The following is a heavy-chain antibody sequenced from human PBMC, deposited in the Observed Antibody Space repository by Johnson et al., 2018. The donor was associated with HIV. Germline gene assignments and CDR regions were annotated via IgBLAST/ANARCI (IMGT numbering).Heavy chain of an antibody. CDR2: IYSGGRT. D-gene: IGHD6-19*01. CDR1: GFTVSNNY. Sequence: VQLVESGGGLVQPGGSLRLSCAASGFTVSNNYMTWVRQAPGKGLEWVSLIYSGGRTYYADSVKGRFTISRDRSKNTLYLQMNSLRAEDTAVYYCARDRLYSSGWYGTDAFDIWGQGTMVTVSS. CDR3: ARDRLYSSGWYGTDAFDI. V-gene: IGHV3-66*02. J-gene: IGHJ3*02.